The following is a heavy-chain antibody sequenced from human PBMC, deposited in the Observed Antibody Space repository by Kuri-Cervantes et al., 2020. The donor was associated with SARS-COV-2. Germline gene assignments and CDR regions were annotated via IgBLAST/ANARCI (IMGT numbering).Heavy chain of an antibody. J-gene: IGHJ3*02. CDR1: GYTFTSYG. V-gene: IGHV1-2*02. CDR2: INPNSGGT. Sequence: ASVKVSCKASGYTFTSYGISWVRQAPGQGLEWMGWINPNSGGTNYAQKFQGRVTMTRDTSISTAYMELRSLRSDDTAVYYCATLGEGPKAASAFDIWGQGTTVTVSS. CDR3: ATLGEGPKAASAFDI. D-gene: IGHD3-16*01.